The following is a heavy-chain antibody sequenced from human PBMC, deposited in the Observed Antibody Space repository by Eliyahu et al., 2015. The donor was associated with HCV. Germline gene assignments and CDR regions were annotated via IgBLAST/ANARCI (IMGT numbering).Heavy chain of an antibody. CDR3: ARDQWLFDY. CDR1: YG. J-gene: IGHJ4*02. D-gene: IGHD6-19*01. V-gene: IGHV1-18*01. CDR2: ISAYNGNT. Sequence: YGISWVRQAPGQGLEWMGWISAYNGNTNYAQKFQGRVTMTTDTSTSTAYMELRSLRSDDTAVYYCARDQWLFDYWGQGTLVTVSS.